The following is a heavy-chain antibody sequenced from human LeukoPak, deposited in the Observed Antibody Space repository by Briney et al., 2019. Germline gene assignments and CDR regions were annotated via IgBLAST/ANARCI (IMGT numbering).Heavy chain of an antibody. V-gene: IGHV1-69*05. J-gene: IGHJ4*02. D-gene: IGHD2-21*02. CDR1: GGTFSSYA. CDR2: IIPIFGTA. Sequence: GASVKVSCKASGGTFSSYAISWVRQAPGQGLEWMGGIIPIFGTANYAQKFQGRVTITRDTSASTAYMDLSSLRSEDTAVYYCARNTETAIPLPYYFDYWGQGTLVTVSS. CDR3: ARNTETAIPLPYYFDY.